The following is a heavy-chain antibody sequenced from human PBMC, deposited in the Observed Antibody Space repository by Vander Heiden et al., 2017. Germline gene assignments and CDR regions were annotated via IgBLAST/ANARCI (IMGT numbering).Heavy chain of an antibody. CDR1: GITFSSYA. Sequence: EVQMLAPGGGLVQTGGSVRLSCAASGITFSSYAISWVRQAPGKGLEWVSVISGSGGTTYYADTVKGRFTISRDNSKNTLYLQMNSLRAEDTAVYYCAKVPREWQHMDVWGQGTTVTVSS. D-gene: IGHD3-3*01. V-gene: IGHV3-23*01. CDR3: AKVPREWQHMDV. J-gene: IGHJ6*02. CDR2: ISGSGGTT.